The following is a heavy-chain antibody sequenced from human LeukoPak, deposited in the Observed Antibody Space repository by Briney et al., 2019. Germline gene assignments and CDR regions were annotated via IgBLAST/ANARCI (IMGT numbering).Heavy chain of an antibody. V-gene: IGHV3-9*01. Sequence: GGSLRPPCAASGFTFDDYDIHWVRQAPGKGLEWVSGIRWNSGNEGYADSVKGRFTISRDNAKNSLYLQMNSLRAEDTAFYYCAKEIQQVAALGAFDIWGRGTMVTVSS. CDR3: AKEIQQVAALGAFDI. CDR2: IRWNSGNE. J-gene: IGHJ3*02. D-gene: IGHD1-1*01. CDR1: GFTFDDYD.